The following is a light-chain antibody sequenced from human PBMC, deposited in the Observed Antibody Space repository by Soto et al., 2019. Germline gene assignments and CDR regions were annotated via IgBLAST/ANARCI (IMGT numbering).Light chain of an antibody. Sequence: DIPMTQSPSTLSASVGDRVTISCRASQTISIWLAWFQQKPGKAPKLLMYKASTLESGVPSRFSGSGSGTEFTLTINSLQPDDFATYYCQHYNSYPYTFGQGTKLEIK. V-gene: IGKV1-5*03. J-gene: IGKJ2*01. CDR3: QHYNSYPYT. CDR1: QTISIW. CDR2: KAS.